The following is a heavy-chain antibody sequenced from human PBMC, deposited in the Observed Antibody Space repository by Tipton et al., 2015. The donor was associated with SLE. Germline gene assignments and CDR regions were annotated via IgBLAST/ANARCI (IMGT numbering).Heavy chain of an antibody. V-gene: IGHV4-59*01. CDR1: GGSTSRNY. D-gene: IGHD3-16*01. CDR3: AREVYGIFDY. CDR2: IHYNGGT. Sequence: TLSLTCTVSGGSTSRNYWSWIRKPPGKGLEWIGYIHYNGGTNYNPSLKSRVTISVDTSKNQFSLRLTSVTAADTAVYYCAREVYGIFDYWGQGTLVTVSS. J-gene: IGHJ4*02.